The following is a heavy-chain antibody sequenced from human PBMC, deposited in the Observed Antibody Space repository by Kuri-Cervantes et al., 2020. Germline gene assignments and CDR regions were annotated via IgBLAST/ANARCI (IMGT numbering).Heavy chain of an antibody. CDR1: GYNLTNYA. J-gene: IGHJ4*02. V-gene: IGHV1-18*01. CDR2: ISVYNGNT. Sequence: ASVKVSCKASGYNLTNYAFSCVRQAPGQGLEWMAWISVYNGNTNYAQNVQGRVTLTTDTATSTANMELSSLRSEDTAVYYCAREGYGDYVLMPDRIKFFDYWGQGTLVTVSS. D-gene: IGHD4-17*01. CDR3: AREGYGDYVLMPDRIKFFDY.